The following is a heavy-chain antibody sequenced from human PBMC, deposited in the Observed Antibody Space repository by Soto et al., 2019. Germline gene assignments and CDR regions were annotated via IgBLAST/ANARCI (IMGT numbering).Heavy chain of an antibody. Sequence: QVQLVESGGGVVQPGRSLRLSCAASGFTFSSYGMHWVRQAPGKGLEWVAVISYDGSNKYYADSVKGRFTISRDNSKNTLYLQMNSLGAEDTAVYYCAKDLSDGYNLFDYWGQGTLVTVSS. V-gene: IGHV3-30*18. CDR3: AKDLSDGYNLFDY. J-gene: IGHJ4*02. CDR2: ISYDGSNK. D-gene: IGHD5-12*01. CDR1: GFTFSSYG.